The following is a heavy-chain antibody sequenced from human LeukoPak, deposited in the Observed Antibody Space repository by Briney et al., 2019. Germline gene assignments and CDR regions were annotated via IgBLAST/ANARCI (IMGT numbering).Heavy chain of an antibody. CDR3: AKAPKGSCSGSFCYSFDF. Sequence: AGGSLRLSCAASGFTVSSNYMSWVRQAPGKGLEWVSVIYSGGSTYYADSVKGRFTISRDNSRNTLYLQMNSLRAEDTAVYYCAKAPKGSCSGSFCYSFDFWAQGTLVAVSS. D-gene: IGHD2-15*01. J-gene: IGHJ4*02. CDR1: GFTVSSNY. V-gene: IGHV3-53*01. CDR2: IYSGGST.